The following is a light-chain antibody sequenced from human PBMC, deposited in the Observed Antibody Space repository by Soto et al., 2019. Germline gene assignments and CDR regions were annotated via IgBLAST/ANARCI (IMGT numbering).Light chain of an antibody. CDR3: QQYYNTPYT. Sequence: DIVMTQSPDSLDVSLGERATINCKSSQSVLYSSNNKNYLAWYQQKPGQPPKLLIYWASTRESGVPDRFSGGGSGTDFTLTISSLQAEDVAVYYCQQYYNTPYTFGQGTQLEIK. J-gene: IGKJ2*01. V-gene: IGKV4-1*01. CDR1: QSVLYSSNNKNY. CDR2: WAS.